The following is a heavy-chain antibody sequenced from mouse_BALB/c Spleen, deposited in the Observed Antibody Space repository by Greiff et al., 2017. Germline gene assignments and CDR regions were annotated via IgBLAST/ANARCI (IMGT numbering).Heavy chain of an antibody. V-gene: IGHV1-39*01. CDR1: GYSFTGYN. D-gene: IGHD1-1*01. CDR3: ASRSYPNWYFDV. J-gene: IGHJ1*01. Sequence: VQLQQSGPELEKPGASVKISCKASGYSFTGYNMNWVKQSNGKSLEWIGNIDPYYGGTSYNQKFKGKATLTVDKSSSTAYMQLKSLTSEDTAVYYCASRSYPNWYFDVWGAGTTVTVSS. CDR2: IDPYYGGT.